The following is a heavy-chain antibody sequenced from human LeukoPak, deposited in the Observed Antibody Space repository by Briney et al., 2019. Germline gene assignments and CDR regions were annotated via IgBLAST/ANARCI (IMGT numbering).Heavy chain of an antibody. Sequence: GGSLRLSCAASGFTFSSYGTHWVRQATGKGLEWVSAIGTAGDTYYPGSVKGRFTISRENAKNSLYLQMNSLRAGDTAVYYCARGAGMSGSYRNYYYYGMDVWGQGTTVTVSS. CDR3: ARGAGMSGSYRNYYYYGMDV. J-gene: IGHJ6*02. D-gene: IGHD1-26*01. V-gene: IGHV3-13*01. CDR1: GFTFSSYG. CDR2: IGTAGDT.